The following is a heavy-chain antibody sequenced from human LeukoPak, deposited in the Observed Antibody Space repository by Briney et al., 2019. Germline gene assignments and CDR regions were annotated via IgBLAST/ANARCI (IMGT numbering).Heavy chain of an antibody. J-gene: IGHJ5*02. D-gene: IGHD6-6*01. Sequence: ASVKVSCKASGGTFSSYAISWVRQAPRQGLEWMGGIIPIFGTANYAQKFQGRVTITADESTSTAYMELSSLRSEDTAVYYCARRGYSSSTNWFDPWGQGTLVTVSS. CDR2: IIPIFGTA. CDR3: ARRGYSSSTNWFDP. V-gene: IGHV1-69*13. CDR1: GGTFSSYA.